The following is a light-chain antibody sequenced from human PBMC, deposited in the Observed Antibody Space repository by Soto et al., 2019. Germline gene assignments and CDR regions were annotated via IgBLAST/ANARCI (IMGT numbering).Light chain of an antibody. V-gene: IGLV2-23*01. Sequence: QSALTQPASVSGSPGQSITISCTGTSSDVGSYNLVSWYQQHPGKAPKLMIYEGSKRPSGVSNRFSGSKSGNTASLTISGLQAEDEADYYCCSYAGSSTVFGTGTKATVL. CDR1: SSDVGSYNL. CDR2: EGS. CDR3: CSYAGSSTV. J-gene: IGLJ1*01.